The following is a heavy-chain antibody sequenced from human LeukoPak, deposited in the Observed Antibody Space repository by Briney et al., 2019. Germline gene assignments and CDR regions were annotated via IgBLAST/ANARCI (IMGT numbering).Heavy chain of an antibody. J-gene: IGHJ5*02. CDR1: GFTFSDYW. V-gene: IGHV3-7*01. D-gene: IGHD2-21*01. CDR3: VRDATRGGDLDH. Sequence: GGSLRLSCAASGFTFSDYWMMWVRQAQGKGLEWVAQIKVDGSEKYYVDSVRGRFTISRDNAKNSLDLQMNTLRVEDTAVYYCVRDATRGGDLDHWGQGTLVTVSS. CDR2: IKVDGSEK.